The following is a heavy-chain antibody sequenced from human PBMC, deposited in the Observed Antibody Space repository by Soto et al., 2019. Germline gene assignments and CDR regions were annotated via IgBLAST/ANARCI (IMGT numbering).Heavy chain of an antibody. D-gene: IGHD6-13*01. CDR2: ISYDGSNK. V-gene: IGHV3-30*19. J-gene: IGHJ4*02. CDR1: GCPDSSYC. CDR3: ARGRFGSSWYYFDY. Sequence: STSVSGAAAGCPDSSYCMPWVSQASGKGLEWVAVISYDGSNKYYADSVKGRFTISRDNSKNTLYLQMNSLRAEDTAVYYCARGRFGSSWYYFDYWGQGTLVTRLL.